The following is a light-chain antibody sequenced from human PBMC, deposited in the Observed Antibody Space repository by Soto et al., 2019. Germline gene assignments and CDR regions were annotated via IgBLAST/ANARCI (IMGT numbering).Light chain of an antibody. Sequence: EIVLTQSPGTLSLSPGERATLSCRASQTIAGTYLAWYQQKPGQAPRLLLYGASSRATGIPDRFSGSGSGTDFTLTISRLEPEDFAVYYCQQYGSSPYNFGQGTKLAIK. CDR2: GAS. CDR1: QTIAGTY. V-gene: IGKV3-20*01. CDR3: QQYGSSPYN. J-gene: IGKJ2*01.